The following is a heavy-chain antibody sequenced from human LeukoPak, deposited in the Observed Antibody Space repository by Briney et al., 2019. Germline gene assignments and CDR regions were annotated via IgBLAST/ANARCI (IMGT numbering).Heavy chain of an antibody. J-gene: IGHJ4*02. CDR3: ARLVQVHGGDY. Sequence: GASLKISSKGFGSGFTSYWIGWVRRMPGKGLEWMGSIYPGDSDTRYSPSFQGQVTISADKSISTAYLQWSSLKASDPAMYYCARLVQVHGGDYWGQGTLVTVSS. CDR2: IYPGDSDT. V-gene: IGHV5-51*01. D-gene: IGHD1-1*01. CDR1: GSGFTSYW.